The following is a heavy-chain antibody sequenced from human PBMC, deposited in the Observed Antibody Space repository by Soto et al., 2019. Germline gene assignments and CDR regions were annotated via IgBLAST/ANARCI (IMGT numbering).Heavy chain of an antibody. CDR3: ARGADWFDS. J-gene: IGHJ5*01. V-gene: IGHV3-30-3*01. CDR2: ISHDGINK. CDR1: GFTFSSAA. Sequence: GGSLRLSCAASGFTFSSAAMHWVRQAPGKGLEWVATISHDGINKYYADSMKGPFTISRDNSKNTLYLQMNTLRPEDTAVYYCARGADWFDSWGQGTLVTVSS.